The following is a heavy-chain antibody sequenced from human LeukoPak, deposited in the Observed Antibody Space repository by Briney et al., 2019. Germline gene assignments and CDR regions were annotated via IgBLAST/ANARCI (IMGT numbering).Heavy chain of an antibody. V-gene: IGHV3-7*01. J-gene: IGHJ4*02. CDR3: ARDNSGSSHHFDY. D-gene: IGHD6-6*01. CDR1: GFTFSDYY. CDR2: IKQDGSEK. Sequence: GGSLRLSCAASGFTFSDYYMSWVRQAPGKGLEWVANIKQDGSEKYYVDSVKGRFTISRDNAKNSLYLQMNSLRAEDTAVYYCARDNSGSSHHFDYWGQGTLVTVSS.